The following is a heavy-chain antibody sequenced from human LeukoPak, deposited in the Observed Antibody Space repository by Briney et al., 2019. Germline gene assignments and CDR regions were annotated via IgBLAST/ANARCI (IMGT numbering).Heavy chain of an antibody. CDR3: ARALTTADAFDI. J-gene: IGHJ3*02. D-gene: IGHD4-11*01. CDR1: GGSFSGYY. V-gene: IGHV4-34*01. Sequence: SETLSLTCAVYGGSFSGYYWSWIRQPPGKGLEWIGEINHSGSTNYNPSLKSRVTISVDTTKNQFSLKLSSVTAADTAVYYCARALTTADAFDIWGQGTMVTVSS. CDR2: INHSGST.